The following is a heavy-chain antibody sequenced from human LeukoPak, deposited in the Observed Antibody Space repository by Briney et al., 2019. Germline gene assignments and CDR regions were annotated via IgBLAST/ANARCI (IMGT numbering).Heavy chain of an antibody. V-gene: IGHV3-11*04. D-gene: IGHD5-18*01. CDR2: ISSSGSTK. CDR3: ARVRYSYGYGLDY. Sequence: GGSLRLSCAASGFTFSDYYMSWIRQAPGKGLEWVSYISSSGSTKYYADSVKGRFTISRDNAKNSLYLQMNILRAEDTAVYYCARVRYSYGYGLDYWGQGTLVTVSS. CDR1: GFTFSDYY. J-gene: IGHJ4*02.